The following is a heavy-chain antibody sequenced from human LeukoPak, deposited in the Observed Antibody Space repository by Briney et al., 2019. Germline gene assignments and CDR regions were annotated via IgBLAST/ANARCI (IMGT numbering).Heavy chain of an antibody. CDR2: ISCSGGST. J-gene: IGHJ4*02. CDR1: GFPFSSYA. D-gene: IGHD3-22*01. CDR3: AKVPRADFFNSSGYPY. V-gene: IGHV3-23*01. Sequence: GGSLRLSCAASGFPFSSYAMSWVRQAPGKGLEWVSAISCSGGSTYYADSVKGRFTISRDNSKNTLYLQMNSLRAEDTSVYYCAKVPRADFFNSSGYPYWGQGTLVTVSS.